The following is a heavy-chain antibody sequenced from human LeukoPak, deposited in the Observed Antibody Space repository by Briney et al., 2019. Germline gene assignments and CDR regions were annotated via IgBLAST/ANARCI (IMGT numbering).Heavy chain of an antibody. D-gene: IGHD3-10*01. Sequence: GGSLRLSCAASGFTFSSCSMNWVRQAPGKGLEWVSSISSSSSYIYYADSVKGRFTISRDNAKDSLYLQMNSLRAEDTAVYYCAGASPGYGSFDYWGQGTLVTVSS. CDR1: GFTFSSCS. V-gene: IGHV3-21*01. CDR3: AGASPGYGSFDY. J-gene: IGHJ4*02. CDR2: ISSSSSYI.